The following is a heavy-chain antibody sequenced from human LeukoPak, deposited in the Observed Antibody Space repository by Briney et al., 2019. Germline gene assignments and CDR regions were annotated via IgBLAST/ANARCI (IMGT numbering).Heavy chain of an antibody. CDR2: INQDGSEK. Sequence: GGSLRLSCAASGLNFRSSWMSWISQAPGKGLERVANINQDGSEKYYVDSVKGRFTISRDNAKNSLYLQMNSLRVEDTAVYYCARAFYSYFDYWDQGTLVVVST. J-gene: IGHJ4*02. CDR1: GLNFRSSW. D-gene: IGHD2/OR15-2a*01. CDR3: ARAFYSYFDY. V-gene: IGHV3-7*03.